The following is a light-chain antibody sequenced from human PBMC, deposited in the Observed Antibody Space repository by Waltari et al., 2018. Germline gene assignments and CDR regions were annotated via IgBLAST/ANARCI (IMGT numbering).Light chain of an antibody. V-gene: IGKV3-15*01. CDR3: QQYNDWPRT. Sequence: EIVMMQSPATLSVSPGERATLSCRASQSISSNLAWYQQKPGQAPRLLIYSASTRATGIPARFSGSGSGTEFTLTISSLQSEDFAIYYCQQYNDWPRTFGQGTKVEIK. J-gene: IGKJ1*01. CDR1: QSISSN. CDR2: SAS.